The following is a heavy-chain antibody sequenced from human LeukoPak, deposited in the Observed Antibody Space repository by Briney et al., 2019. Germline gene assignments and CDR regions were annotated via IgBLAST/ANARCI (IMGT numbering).Heavy chain of an antibody. Sequence: GGSLRLSCAASGFTFSNYAMSWVRQAPGKGLDWVSLISGSGGSTYYADSVKGRFTISRDNSKNTLYLQMNSLRAEDTAVYYCAKPYSGSYSLGFDYWGQGTLVTVSS. CDR1: GFTFSNYA. V-gene: IGHV3-23*01. D-gene: IGHD1-26*01. CDR3: AKPYSGSYSLGFDY. J-gene: IGHJ4*02. CDR2: ISGSGGST.